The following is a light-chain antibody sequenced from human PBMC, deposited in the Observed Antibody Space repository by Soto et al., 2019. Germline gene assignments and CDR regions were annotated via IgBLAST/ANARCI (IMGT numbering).Light chain of an antibody. CDR1: QDIHNY. Sequence: AVLLTQSPSSFSASTGDRATITCRASQDIHNYLAWYQQVPGKAPKLLLYAASILQTGVPSRFSGSGSGTDFPLTIHGLQSEDFATYFCQHYYNYPWTFGQGTTVE. CDR2: AAS. CDR3: QHYYNYPWT. J-gene: IGKJ1*01. V-gene: IGKV1-8*01.